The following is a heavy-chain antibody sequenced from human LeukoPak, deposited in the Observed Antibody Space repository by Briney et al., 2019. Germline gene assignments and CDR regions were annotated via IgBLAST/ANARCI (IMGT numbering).Heavy chain of an antibody. J-gene: IGHJ6*03. Sequence: SETLSLTCAVYGGSFSGYYWSWIRQPPGKGLERIGEINHSGSTNYNPSLKSRVTISVDTSKNQFSLKLSSVTAADTAVYYCARDRVGQQLVGRKYYYYYMDVWGKGNTVTISS. V-gene: IGHV4-34*01. D-gene: IGHD6-13*01. CDR3: ARDRVGQQLVGRKYYYYYMDV. CDR1: GGSFSGYY. CDR2: INHSGST.